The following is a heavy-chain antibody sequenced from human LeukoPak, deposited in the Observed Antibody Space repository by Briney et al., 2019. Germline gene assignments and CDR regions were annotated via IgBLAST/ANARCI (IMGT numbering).Heavy chain of an antibody. J-gene: IGHJ3*02. Sequence: ASVKVSCKASGYTFTSYGISWVRQAPGQGLEWMGWISAYNGNTNYAQKLQGRVTMTTDTSTSTAYMELRSLRSDDTAVHYCARDLIRWIQLWNDAFDIWGQGTMVTVSS. CDR2: ISAYNGNT. D-gene: IGHD5-18*01. CDR3: ARDLIRWIQLWNDAFDI. V-gene: IGHV1-18*01. CDR1: GYTFTSYG.